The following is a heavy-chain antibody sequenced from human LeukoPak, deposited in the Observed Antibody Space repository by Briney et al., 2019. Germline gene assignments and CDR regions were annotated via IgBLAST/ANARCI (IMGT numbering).Heavy chain of an antibody. J-gene: IGHJ4*02. CDR1: GYTFTGYY. D-gene: IGHD1-20*01. V-gene: IGHV1-2*02. CDR2: INPNSGGT. Sequence: ASVKVSCKASGYTFTGYYMHWVRQAPGQGLEWMGWINPNSGGTNYAQKFQGRVTMTRDTSISTAYMELSRLRSDDTAVYYCARDPYNWNYGDYWGQGTLVTVSS. CDR3: ARDPYNWNYGDY.